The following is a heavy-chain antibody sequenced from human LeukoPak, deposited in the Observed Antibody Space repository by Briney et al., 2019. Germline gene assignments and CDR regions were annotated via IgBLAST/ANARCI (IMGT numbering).Heavy chain of an antibody. CDR1: GGSISSGGYY. D-gene: IGHD3-3*01. V-gene: IGHV4-61*08. Sequence: PSETLSLTCTVSGGSISSGGYYWSWIRQPPGKGLEWIGHIYDSGSTNYNPSLTSRVTISLDPSKNQFSLKLSSVTAADTAVYYCAREFSWSGFFDYWGQGTLVTVSS. J-gene: IGHJ4*02. CDR3: AREFSWSGFFDY. CDR2: IYDSGST.